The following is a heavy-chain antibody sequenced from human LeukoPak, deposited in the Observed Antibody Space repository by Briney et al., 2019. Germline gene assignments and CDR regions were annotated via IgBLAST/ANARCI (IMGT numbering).Heavy chain of an antibody. Sequence: SETLSLTCTVSGASISSYYWSWIRQPPGKGLEWIGDVYYSGNTNYNPSLKSRLTMSLDTSKNQFSLKLTSVTAADTAVYYCARIYGNHEVDPWGQGTLVTVSS. D-gene: IGHD4-11*01. CDR1: GASISSYY. J-gene: IGHJ5*02. CDR3: ARIYGNHEVDP. V-gene: IGHV4-59*01. CDR2: VYYSGNT.